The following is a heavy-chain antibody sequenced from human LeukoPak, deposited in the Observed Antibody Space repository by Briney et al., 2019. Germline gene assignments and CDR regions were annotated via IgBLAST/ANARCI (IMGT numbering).Heavy chain of an antibody. CDR1: GFTFSSCA. CDR2: IISTGGST. CDR3: AKGYSSGWRTYFDY. J-gene: IGHJ4*02. D-gene: IGHD6-19*01. V-gene: IGHV3-23*01. Sequence: GGSLRLSCAASGFTFSSCAMSWVRQAPEKGLEWVSGIISTGGSTYYADSVKGRFTISRDNSKSTLSLQMDSLRAEDTAVYYCAKGYSSGWRTYFDYWGQGTLVTVSS.